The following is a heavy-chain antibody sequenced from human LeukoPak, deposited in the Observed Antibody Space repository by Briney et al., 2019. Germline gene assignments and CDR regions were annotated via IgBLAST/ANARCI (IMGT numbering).Heavy chain of an antibody. J-gene: IGHJ5*02. CDR2: MNPNSGNT. CDR3: ARASLYYDFWSGYLRPGHWFDP. V-gene: IGHV1-8*01. Sequence: AASVKVSCKASGYTFTSYDINWVRQATGQGLEWMGWMNPNSGNTGYAQKFQGRVTMTGNTSISTAYMELSSLRSEDTAVYYCARASLYYDFWSGYLRPGHWFDPWGQGTLVTVSS. D-gene: IGHD3-3*01. CDR1: GYTFTSYD.